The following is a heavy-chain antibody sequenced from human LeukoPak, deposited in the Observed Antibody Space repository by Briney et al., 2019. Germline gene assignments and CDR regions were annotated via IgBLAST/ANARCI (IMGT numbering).Heavy chain of an antibody. CDR2: ISGSGGST. J-gene: IGHJ4*02. CDR3: AKQKGRIAAAGTAEY. CDR1: GFTFSSYA. D-gene: IGHD6-13*01. V-gene: IGHV3-23*01. Sequence: GGSLRLSCAASGFTFSSYAMSWVRQAPGKGLEWVSAISGSGGSTYYADSVKGRFTISRDNSKTTLYLQMNSLRAEDTAVYYCAKQKGRIAAAGTAEYWGQGTLVTVSS.